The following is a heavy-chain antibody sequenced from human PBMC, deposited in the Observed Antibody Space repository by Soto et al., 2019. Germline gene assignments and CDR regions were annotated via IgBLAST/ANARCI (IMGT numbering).Heavy chain of an antibody. CDR2: IYYTGST. V-gene: IGHV4-61*01. CDR3: ARVRHCSSTSCYGERYFDY. D-gene: IGHD2-2*01. CDR1: GGSVSSGYY. J-gene: IGHJ4*02. Sequence: SETLSLTCTVSGGSVSSGYYWNWIRQAPGKGLEWIGYIYYTGSTNYKPSLKSRVTISVDTSKNQFSLKLSSVTAADTAVYYCARVRHCSSTSCYGERYFDYWGQGTLVTVSS.